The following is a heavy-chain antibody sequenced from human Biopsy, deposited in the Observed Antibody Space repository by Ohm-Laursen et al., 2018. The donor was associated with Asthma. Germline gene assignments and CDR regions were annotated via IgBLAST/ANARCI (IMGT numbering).Heavy chain of an antibody. J-gene: IGHJ6*04. CDR3: ARAVDYSHYYGRDG. Sequence: ASVKVSCKTSGYTFNIAGITCVRQAPGQGLGWMVCIIVYNGNTKVAQKLQDRVTMITDTSTSTAYMELRSLRCDDTAVYCCARAVDYSHYYGRDGWGEGTTVAGSA. D-gene: IGHD5-12*01. CDR2: IIVYNGNT. V-gene: IGHV1-18*01. CDR1: GYTFNIAG.